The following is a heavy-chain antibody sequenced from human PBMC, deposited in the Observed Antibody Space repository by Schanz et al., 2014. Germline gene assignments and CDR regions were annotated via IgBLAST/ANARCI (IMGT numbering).Heavy chain of an antibody. Sequence: QVLQVQSGSELKKPGTSVKVSCKASGYTFTDYGVIWVRQAPGQGLEWMGWISTSNGNTNYIQKLQGRVTMTTDTSTGTAYMELRSLRSDDTALYYCTRGGYSYALSAFDIWGQGTMVTVSS. V-gene: IGHV1-18*01. CDR3: TRGGYSYALSAFDI. CDR1: GYTFTDYG. CDR2: ISTSNGNT. D-gene: IGHD5-18*01. J-gene: IGHJ3*02.